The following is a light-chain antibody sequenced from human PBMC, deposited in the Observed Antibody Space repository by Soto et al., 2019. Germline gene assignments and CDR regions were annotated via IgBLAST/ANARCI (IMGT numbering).Light chain of an antibody. Sequence: QSALTQPASVSGSPGQSITISCTGTSSDVGSYNLVSWYQQHPGKAPKLMIYEGSKRPSGVSNRFSGSKSGNTASLTISGLQAEDEAEYYCCSYAGSSTHVVFGGGTKVTVL. CDR3: CSYAGSSTHVV. V-gene: IGLV2-23*01. J-gene: IGLJ2*01. CDR2: EGS. CDR1: SSDVGSYNL.